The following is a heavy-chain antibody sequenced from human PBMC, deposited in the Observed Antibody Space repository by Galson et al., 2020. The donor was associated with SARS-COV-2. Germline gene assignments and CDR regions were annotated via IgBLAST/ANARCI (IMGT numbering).Heavy chain of an antibody. CDR1: GFTSGDYW. V-gene: IGHV3-7*01. D-gene: IGHD3-10*01. Sequence: GESLKISCAASGFTSGDYWMTWVRQAPGKGLEWVANIKEDGGEENYADSVKGRFTISRDNAMNSLNLQMHSLRVEDTAVYYCARDVGATYFYDSRTRYYDAHDIWGRGTMVTVSS. CDR2: IKEDGGEE. CDR3: ARDVGATYFYDSRTRYYDAHDI. J-gene: IGHJ3*02.